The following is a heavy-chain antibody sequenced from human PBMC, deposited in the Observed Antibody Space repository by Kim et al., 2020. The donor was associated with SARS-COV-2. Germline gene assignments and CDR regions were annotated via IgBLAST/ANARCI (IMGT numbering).Heavy chain of an antibody. V-gene: IGHV4-31*02. J-gene: IGHJ3*02. Sequence: LKSRVTISVDTSKNQFPLKLSSVTAADTAVYYCAREGVVVVAATNAFDIWGQGTMVTVSS. D-gene: IGHD2-15*01. CDR3: AREGVVVVAATNAFDI.